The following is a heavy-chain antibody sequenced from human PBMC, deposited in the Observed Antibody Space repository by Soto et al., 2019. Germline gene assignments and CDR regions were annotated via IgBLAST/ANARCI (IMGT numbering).Heavy chain of an antibody. CDR3: ARGDGDTLDY. V-gene: IGHV1-18*01. J-gene: IGHJ4*02. CDR2: INAYIAKT. Sequence: QVQLVQSGGEVKKPGASVKVSCKASGYTFINYGIIWVRQAPGQGLEWLAWINAYIAKTDNAQKVQGGVTMTADTSTSTASLELRTLTSDDPDVYCCARGDGDTLDYWSQGTVVTVSS. CDR1: GYTFINYG. D-gene: IGHD2-21*02.